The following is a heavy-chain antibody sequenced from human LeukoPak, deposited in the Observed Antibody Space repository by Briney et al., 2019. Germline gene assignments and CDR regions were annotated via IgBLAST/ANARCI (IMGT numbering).Heavy chain of an antibody. D-gene: IGHD1-1*01. J-gene: IGHJ4*02. CDR3: ARCTTGRTFGSLREIKRSREIDY. Sequence: GGSLRPSCAASGFTFSSYAMHWVRQAPGKGLEYVSAISSNGGSTYYANSVKGRFTISRDNSKNTLYLQMGSLRAEDMAVYYCARCTTGRTFGSLREIKRSREIDYWGQGTLVTVSS. V-gene: IGHV3-64*01. CDR1: GFTFSSYA. CDR2: ISSNGGST.